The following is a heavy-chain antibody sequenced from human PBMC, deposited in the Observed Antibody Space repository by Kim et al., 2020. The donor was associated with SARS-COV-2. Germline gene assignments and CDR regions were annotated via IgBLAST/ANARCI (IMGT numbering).Heavy chain of an antibody. Sequence: SETLSLTCTVSGGSVSSGSYYWSWIRQPPGKGLEWIGYIYYSGSTNYNPSLKSRVTISVDTSKNQFSLKLSSVTAADTAVYYCARSRYDILTGNEYYYY. J-gene: IGHJ6*01. CDR2: IYYSGST. CDR3: ARSRYDILTGNEYYYY. CDR1: GGSVSSGSYY. D-gene: IGHD3-9*01. V-gene: IGHV4-61*01.